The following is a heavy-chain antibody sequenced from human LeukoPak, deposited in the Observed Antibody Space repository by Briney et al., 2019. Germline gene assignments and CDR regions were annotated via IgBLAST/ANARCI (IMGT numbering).Heavy chain of an antibody. CDR3: ARDRGCSSTSCYPAVLDV. J-gene: IGHJ6*02. Sequence: PGGSLRLSCAASGFTFSSYAMSWVRQAPGKGLEWVSSISSSSSYIYYADSVKGRFTISRDNAKNSLYLQMNSLRAEDTAVYYCARDRGCSSTSCYPAVLDVWGQGTTVTVSS. V-gene: IGHV3-21*01. CDR1: GFTFSSYA. CDR2: ISSSSSYI. D-gene: IGHD2-2*01.